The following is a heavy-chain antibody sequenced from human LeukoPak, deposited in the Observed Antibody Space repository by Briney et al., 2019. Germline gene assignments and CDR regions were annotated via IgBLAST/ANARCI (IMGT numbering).Heavy chain of an antibody. J-gene: IGHJ4*02. V-gene: IGHV3-23*01. CDR3: RYFLPHFDY. Sequence: GGSLRLSCAASGFTFSNYAMNWVRQAPGKGLEWVSAISGSGGSTYYADSVEGRFTISRDNSRSTLYLQMNSLRAEDTAVYYCRYFLPHFDYWGQGTLVTVSS. CDR2: ISGSGGST. CDR1: GFTFSNYA. D-gene: IGHD2/OR15-2a*01.